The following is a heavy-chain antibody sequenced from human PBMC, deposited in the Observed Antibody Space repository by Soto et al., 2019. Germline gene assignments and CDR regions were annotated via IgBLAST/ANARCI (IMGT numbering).Heavy chain of an antibody. CDR3: ARLDYDFWSGTPYYYYGMDV. D-gene: IGHD3-3*01. V-gene: IGHV4-34*01. Sequence: SETLSLTCAVYGGSFSGYYWSWIRQPRGKGLEWIGEINHSGSTNYNPSLKSRVTISVDTSKNQFSLKLSSVTAADTAVYYCARLDYDFWSGTPYYYYGMDVWGQGTTVT. CDR2: INHSGST. CDR1: GGSFSGYY. J-gene: IGHJ6*02.